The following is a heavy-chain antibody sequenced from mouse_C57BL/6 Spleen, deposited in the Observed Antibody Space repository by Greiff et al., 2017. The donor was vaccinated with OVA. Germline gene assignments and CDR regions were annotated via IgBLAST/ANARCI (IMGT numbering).Heavy chain of an antibody. J-gene: IGHJ2*01. D-gene: IGHD1-2*01. Sequence: QVQLQQPGAELVKPGASVKLSCKASGYTFTSYWMQWVKQRPGQGLEWIGEIDPSDSYTNSNQKFKGKATLTVDTSSSTAYMQLSSLTSEDSAVYYCARSSGTTAHYFDCWGQGTTLTFSS. CDR3: ARSSGTTAHYFDC. V-gene: IGHV1-50*01. CDR2: IDPSDSYT. CDR1: GYTFTSYW.